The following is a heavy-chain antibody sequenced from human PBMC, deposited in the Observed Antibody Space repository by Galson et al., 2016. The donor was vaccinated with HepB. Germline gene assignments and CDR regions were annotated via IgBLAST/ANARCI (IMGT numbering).Heavy chain of an antibody. Sequence: SLRLSCAASGFTFSSYAMNWVRQAPGKGLEWVSSIRGSGGSTDYADSLKGRFTISRDNSENTLSLQMNSLRAEDTAVYYCAKSIVAAPPNRSYYYYGMDVWGQGTTVTVSS. V-gene: IGHV3-23*01. D-gene: IGHD6-6*01. J-gene: IGHJ6*02. CDR3: AKSIVAAPPNRSYYYYGMDV. CDR2: IRGSGGST. CDR1: GFTFSSYA.